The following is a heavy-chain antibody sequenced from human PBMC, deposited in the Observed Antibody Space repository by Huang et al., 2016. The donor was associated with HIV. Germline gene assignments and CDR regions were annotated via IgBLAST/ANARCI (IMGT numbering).Heavy chain of an antibody. D-gene: IGHD3-10*01. Sequence: QLQLQESGPGLVKPSETLSLTCPVSGGSIRSDNYYWGWIRPPPGTGLEWIGGIYYSGGTYSNPSPKIRVTITVDTSKNQFSLKMRSVTAADTDVYYCARLPGSITMIRGVITDPYWGQGTLVTVSS. CDR3: ARLPGSITMIRGVITDPY. V-gene: IGHV4-39*01. CDR2: IYYSGGT. J-gene: IGHJ4*02. CDR1: GGSIRSDNYY.